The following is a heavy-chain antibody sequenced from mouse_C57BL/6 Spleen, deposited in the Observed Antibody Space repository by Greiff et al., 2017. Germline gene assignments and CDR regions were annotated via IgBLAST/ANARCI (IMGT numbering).Heavy chain of an antibody. CDR2: IYPGSGST. J-gene: IGHJ1*03. Sequence: VQLQQPGAELVKPGASVQMSCKASGYTFTSYWITWVKQRPGQGLEWIGDIYPGSGSTNYNEKFKSKATLTVDTSSSTAYMQLSSLTSEDSAVYYCARWGPRYFEVWGTGTTVTVSS. V-gene: IGHV1-55*01. CDR1: GYTFTSYW. CDR3: ARWGPRYFEV.